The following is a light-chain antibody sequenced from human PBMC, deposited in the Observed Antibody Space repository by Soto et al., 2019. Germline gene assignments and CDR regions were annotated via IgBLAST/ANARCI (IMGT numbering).Light chain of an antibody. Sequence: EIVLTQSPGTLSLSPGERATLSCRASQSVSSSYLAWYQQKPGQAPRLLIYGASSRATGIPDRFSGSGSGTDFNLTISSLEPEDFAVYYCHQYGSSPYTFGQGTKLEIK. CDR3: HQYGSSPYT. J-gene: IGKJ2*01. CDR2: GAS. V-gene: IGKV3-20*01. CDR1: QSVSSSY.